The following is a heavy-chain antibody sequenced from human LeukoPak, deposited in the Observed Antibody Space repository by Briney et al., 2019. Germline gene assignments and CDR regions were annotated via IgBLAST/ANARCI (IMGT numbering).Heavy chain of an antibody. V-gene: IGHV3-7*01. CDR3: ARDQGAAGDY. CDR2: IDQDGSEK. Sequence: GGSLRLSCAASGFTFSNYWMTWVRQAPGKGLEWVANIDQDGSEKFYVDSVKGRFTISRDNAKDSLYLQMNSLRAEDTALYYCARDQGAAGDYWGQGTLVTDSS. J-gene: IGHJ4*02. CDR1: GFTFSNYW. D-gene: IGHD6-13*01.